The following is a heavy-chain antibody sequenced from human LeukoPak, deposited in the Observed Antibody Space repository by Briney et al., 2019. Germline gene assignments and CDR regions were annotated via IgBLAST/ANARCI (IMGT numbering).Heavy chain of an antibody. CDR1: GGFISSSSYY. V-gene: IGHV4-39*01. D-gene: IGHD6-13*01. J-gene: IGHJ5*02. Sequence: PSETLSLTCTVSGGFISSSSYYWGWIRQPPGKGLEWIVSIYYSGSTYYNPSLKSRVTISVDTSKNQFSLKLSSVTAADTAVYYCARHGSYSSTLYSPLFANWFDPWGQGTLVTVSS. CDR3: ARHGSYSSTLYSPLFANWFDP. CDR2: IYYSGST.